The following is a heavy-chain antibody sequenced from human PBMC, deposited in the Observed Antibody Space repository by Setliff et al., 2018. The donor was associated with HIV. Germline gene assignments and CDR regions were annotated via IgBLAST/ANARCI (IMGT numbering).Heavy chain of an antibody. CDR2: IVDSGAT. CDR1: GGSLTNYY. D-gene: IGHD3-16*02. CDR3: ARVPSCADSWCYTYYYYYYGMDV. V-gene: IGHV4-34*12. J-gene: IGHJ6*02. Sequence: SETLSLTCTLYGGSLTNYYWTWIRQSPEKGLEWIGEIVDSGATTYNPSLKSRVTILLDTSKKQFSLKLNSVTAADAAVYYCARVPSCADSWCYTYYYYYYGMDVWGQGTTVTVSS.